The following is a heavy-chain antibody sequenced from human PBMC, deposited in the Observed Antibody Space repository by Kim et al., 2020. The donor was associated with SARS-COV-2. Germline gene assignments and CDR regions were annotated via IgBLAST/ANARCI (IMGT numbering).Heavy chain of an antibody. Sequence: GGSLRLSCAASGFTFSGYWMHWVRQAPGKGLVCVSRINTDGSNIAYADSVKGRFTISRDNAKNTLYLQMNSLRPEDTAVYYCTRDRYYGMDVWCQGTTV. CDR3: TRDRYYGMDV. CDR2: INTDGSNI. J-gene: IGHJ6*02. CDR1: GFTFSGYW. V-gene: IGHV3-74*01.